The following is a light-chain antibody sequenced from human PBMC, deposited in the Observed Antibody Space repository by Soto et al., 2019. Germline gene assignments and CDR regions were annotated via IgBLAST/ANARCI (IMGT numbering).Light chain of an antibody. Sequence: DIPMTQSPSSLSASVGDRVTITCQASQDISNYLNWYQQKPGKAPKLVIYDASNLETGVPSRFSGSGSGTDFTFTISRLQPEDIATYYCQQYDNLPPIFGQGTRLEIK. CDR2: DAS. CDR1: QDISNY. J-gene: IGKJ5*01. V-gene: IGKV1-33*01. CDR3: QQYDNLPPI.